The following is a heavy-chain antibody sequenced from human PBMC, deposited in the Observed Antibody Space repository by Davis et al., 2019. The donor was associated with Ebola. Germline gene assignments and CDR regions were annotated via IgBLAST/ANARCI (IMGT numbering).Heavy chain of an antibody. CDR3: SAGSSP. J-gene: IGHJ5*01. CDR2: ISPANGDT. Sequence: ASVKVSCKASGFSFTDFYIHWVRQAPGRGLQWMGWISPANGDTAFSETFKGRVTLTRDTSINTVYMELRGLTSDDTAIYFCSAGSSPWGQGTLVTVSS. V-gene: IGHV1-2*02. D-gene: IGHD1-14*01. CDR1: GFSFTDFY.